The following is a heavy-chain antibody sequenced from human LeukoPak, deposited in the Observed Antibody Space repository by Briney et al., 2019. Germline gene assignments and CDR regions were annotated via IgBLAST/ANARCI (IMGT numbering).Heavy chain of an antibody. V-gene: IGHV3-23*01. CDR3: AKDRLRITGTTQTDAFDI. J-gene: IGHJ3*02. CDR2: ISGSGGST. D-gene: IGHD1-20*01. Sequence: PGGSLRLSCAASGFTFSSYSMNWVRQAPGKGLEWVSAISGSGGSTYYADSVKGRFTISRDNSKNTLYLQMNSLRAEDTAVYYCAKDRLRITGTTQTDAFDIWGQGTKVTVSS. CDR1: GFTFSSYS.